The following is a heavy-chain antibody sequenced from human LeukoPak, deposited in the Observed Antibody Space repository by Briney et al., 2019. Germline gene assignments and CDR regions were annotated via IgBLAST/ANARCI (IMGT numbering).Heavy chain of an antibody. CDR1: GFTFSSYW. CDR2: IDSDGRGT. J-gene: IGHJ4*02. Sequence: PGGSLRLSCAASGFTFSSYWMHWVRQAPGKGLVWVSRIDSDGRGTNYAASVKGRFTISRDNAKNTLYLQMNSLRAEDTAVYYCASVYSGYDDYWGQGTLVTVSS. V-gene: IGHV3-74*01. CDR3: ASVYSGYDDY. D-gene: IGHD5-12*01.